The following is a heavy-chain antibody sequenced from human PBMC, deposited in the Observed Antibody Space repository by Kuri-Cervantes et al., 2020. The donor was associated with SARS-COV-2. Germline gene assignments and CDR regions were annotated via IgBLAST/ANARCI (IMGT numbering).Heavy chain of an antibody. CDR2: INPSGGST. CDR1: GYTFTSYY. CDR3: AGDRAEYYYDSSGYYYA. Sequence: ASVKVSCKASGYTFTSYYMHWVRQAPGQGLEWMGIINPSGGSTSYAQKLQGRVTMTRDTSTSTVYMELSSLRSEDTAVYYCAGDRAEYYYDSSGYYYAWGQGTLVTVSS. J-gene: IGHJ5*02. D-gene: IGHD3-22*01. V-gene: IGHV1-46*01.